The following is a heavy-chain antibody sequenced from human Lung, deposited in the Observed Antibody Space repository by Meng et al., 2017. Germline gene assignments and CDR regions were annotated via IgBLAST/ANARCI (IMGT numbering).Heavy chain of an antibody. CDR2: INHGGST. V-gene: IGHV4-34*01. CDR3: ARERHSTIIRGVIDF. CDR1: GGSISGSY. D-gene: IGHD3-10*01. J-gene: IGHJ4*02. Sequence: QVELQRWCAGLLGPPENLSLTCAVHGGSISGSYWSWIRQSPAKGLEWIGKINHGGSTNYTPSLESRVTISVDTPKNQFSLRLTSMTVADTAVYYCARERHSTIIRGVIDFWGQGALVTVSS.